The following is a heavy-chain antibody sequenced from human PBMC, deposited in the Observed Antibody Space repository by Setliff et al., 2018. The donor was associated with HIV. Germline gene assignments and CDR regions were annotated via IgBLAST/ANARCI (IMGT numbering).Heavy chain of an antibody. J-gene: IGHJ4*02. D-gene: IGHD2-15*01. CDR2: IGGSTGST. V-gene: IGHV3-23*01. Sequence: PGGSLRLSCAASGFAFDNYCMTWVRQAPGKGLEWVSAIGGSTGSTYYADSVKGRFTISTDNSKNTLYLQMNSLRAEDTAVYYCARVGSCSGGDCYFFDHWGQGTLVTVSS. CDR1: GFAFDNYC. CDR3: ARVGSCSGGDCYFFDH.